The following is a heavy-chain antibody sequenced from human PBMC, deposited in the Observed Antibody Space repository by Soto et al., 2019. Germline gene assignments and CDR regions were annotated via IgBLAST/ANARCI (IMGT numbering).Heavy chain of an antibody. V-gene: IGHV5-51*01. CDR3: ARSIAAAGTRYYYYGMDV. D-gene: IGHD6-13*01. Sequence: PGESLKISCKGSGYSFTSYWIGWVRQMPGKGLEWMGIIYPGDSDTRYSPSFQGQVTISADKSISTAYLQWSSLKASDTAMYYCARSIAAAGTRYYYYGMDVWGQGNTVTVSS. CDR1: GYSFTSYW. CDR2: IYPGDSDT. J-gene: IGHJ6*02.